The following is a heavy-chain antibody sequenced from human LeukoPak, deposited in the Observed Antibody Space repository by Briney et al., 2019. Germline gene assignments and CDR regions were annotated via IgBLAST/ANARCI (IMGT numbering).Heavy chain of an antibody. CDR3: ARSSVTTNPFVY. CDR2: IYSGDSDT. J-gene: IGHJ4*02. CDR1: GYKLTNYW. V-gene: IGHV5-51*01. Sequence: GESLKISCKGSGYKLTNYWIGWVRQMPGKGLEWMGIIYSGDSDTRYSPSFKGQVTISADKSISTAYLQWSSLKASDTVLYYCARSSVTTNPFVYWGQGTLVTVSS. D-gene: IGHD4-17*01.